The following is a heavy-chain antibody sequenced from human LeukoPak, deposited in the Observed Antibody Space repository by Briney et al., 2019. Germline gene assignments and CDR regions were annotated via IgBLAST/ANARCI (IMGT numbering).Heavy chain of an antibody. D-gene: IGHD4-4*01. CDR3: ARSSYSNYIYYYYYGMDV. CDR2: ISYDGSNK. CDR1: GFTFSSNA. V-gene: IGHV3-30-3*01. J-gene: IGHJ6*02. Sequence: PGGSLRLSCAASGFTFSSNAMHWVRQAPGKGLEWVAVISYDGSNKYYADSVKGRFTISRDNSKNTLYLQMNSPRAEDTAVYYCARSSYSNYIYYYYYGMDVWGQGTTVTVSS.